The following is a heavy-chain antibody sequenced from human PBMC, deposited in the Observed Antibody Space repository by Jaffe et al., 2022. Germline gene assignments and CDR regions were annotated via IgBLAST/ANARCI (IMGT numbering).Heavy chain of an antibody. J-gene: IGHJ6*03. D-gene: IGHD3-10*01. Sequence: EVQLVESGGVVVQPGGSLRLSCAASGFTFDDYAMHWVRQAPGKGLEWVSLISWDGGSTYYADSVKGRFTISRDNSKNSLYLQMNSLRAEDTALYYCAKDITGDYYYYMDVWGKGTTVTVPS. CDR2: ISWDGGST. V-gene: IGHV3-43D*04. CDR3: AKDITGDYYYYMDV. CDR1: GFTFDDYA.